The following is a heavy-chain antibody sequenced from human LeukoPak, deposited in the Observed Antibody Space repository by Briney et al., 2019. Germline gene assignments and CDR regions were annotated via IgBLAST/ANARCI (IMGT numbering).Heavy chain of an antibody. D-gene: IGHD4-23*01. CDR3: ARHGDGGPAEYFRH. CDR1: GGSISSGIYY. V-gene: IGHV4-39*01. CDR2: IYYRGNT. J-gene: IGHJ1*01. Sequence: PSETLSLTCTVSGGSISSGIYYWAWIRQPPGKGLEWIGSIYYRGNTYYNPSLKSRVTLSVDTSKNQFSLNLSFVTAADTAVYYCARHGDGGPAEYFRHWGQGTLVTVSS.